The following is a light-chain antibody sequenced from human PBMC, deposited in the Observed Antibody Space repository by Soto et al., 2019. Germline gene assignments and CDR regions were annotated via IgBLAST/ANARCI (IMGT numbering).Light chain of an antibody. Sequence: QAVVSQPRSVSGSPGQSVAISCTGTSSDVGGYNYVSWYQQHPDRVPKVIIYDVSQRPSGVPDRFSGSKSGNTASLTISDLQAEDEADYYCCSNAGGPDVFGTGTKLTVL. J-gene: IGLJ1*01. CDR3: CSNAGGPDV. CDR2: DVS. CDR1: SSDVGGYNY. V-gene: IGLV2-11*01.